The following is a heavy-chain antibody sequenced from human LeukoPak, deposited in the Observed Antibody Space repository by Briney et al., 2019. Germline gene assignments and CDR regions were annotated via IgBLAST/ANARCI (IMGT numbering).Heavy chain of an antibody. CDR1: GFTFSGFI. V-gene: IGHV3-48*01. CDR2: IGTSGSPI. Sequence: GGSLRLSCAASGFTFSGFIMNWVRQAPGKGLEWLSYIGTSGSPIYYADSVKGRFTISRDNAKNSLYLQMNSLRAEDTAVYYCARGLAARRGAFDIWGQGTMVTVSS. D-gene: IGHD6-6*01. J-gene: IGHJ3*02. CDR3: ARGLAARRGAFDI.